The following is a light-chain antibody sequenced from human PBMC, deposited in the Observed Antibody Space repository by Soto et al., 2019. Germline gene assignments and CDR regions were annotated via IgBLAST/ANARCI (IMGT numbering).Light chain of an antibody. CDR1: SSDVGGYNY. V-gene: IGLV2-11*01. CDR2: DVS. Sequence: QSVLTQPRSVSGSPGHSVTLSCTGTSSDVGGYNYISWYQHHPGKAPKVMIYDVSKRPSGVPDRFSGSKSGNTVSLTISGLQAEEEGDYYCCTKAGRNTWVFGGGT. CDR3: CTKAGRNTWV. J-gene: IGLJ2*01.